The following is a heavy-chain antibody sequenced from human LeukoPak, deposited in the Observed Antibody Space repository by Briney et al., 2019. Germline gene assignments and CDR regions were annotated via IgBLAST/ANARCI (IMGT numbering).Heavy chain of an antibody. CDR3: ARDANTDYDLYYYHMDV. V-gene: IGHV3-48*04. Sequence: GGSLRLSCAASGFTFSSYSMNWVRQAPGKGLEWVSYISSSSSTIYYADSVKGRFTISRDNAKNSLYLQMNSLRVEDTAVYYCARDANTDYDLYYYHMDVWGKGTTVTVSS. D-gene: IGHD3-22*01. CDR1: GFTFSSYS. CDR2: ISSSSSTI. J-gene: IGHJ6*03.